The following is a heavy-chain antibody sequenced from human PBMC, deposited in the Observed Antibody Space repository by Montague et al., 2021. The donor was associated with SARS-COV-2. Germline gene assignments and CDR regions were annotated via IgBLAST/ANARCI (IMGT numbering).Heavy chain of an antibody. CDR3: ARQDTSGWLTFDY. J-gene: IGHJ4*02. CDR1: GDSVSSSTVA. CDR2: TYFRSSFYN. Sequence: CAISGDSVSSSTVAWNWLRQSPSRGLEWLGRTYFRSSFYNDYALSVKSRLNIQPDSAKNQFSLQLTSVTPEDTAIYYCARQDTSGWLTFDYWGRGILVTVSS. D-gene: IGHD6-19*01. V-gene: IGHV6-1*01.